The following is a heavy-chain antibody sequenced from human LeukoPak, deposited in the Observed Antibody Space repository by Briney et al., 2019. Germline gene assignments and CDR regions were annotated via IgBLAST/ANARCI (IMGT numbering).Heavy chain of an antibody. CDR1: EFSFSGSD. J-gene: IGHJ4*02. Sequence: GGSLRLSCAASEFSFSGSDMSRVRQVPGKGLEWVSTMGSSGDLTYYADSVKGRFTISRDNSRNTLHLQMNSLRAEDTAVYYCARGDEYTTSPWGQGTLVTVSS. V-gene: IGHV3-23*01. D-gene: IGHD2-2*02. CDR3: ARGDEYTTSP. CDR2: MGSSGDLT.